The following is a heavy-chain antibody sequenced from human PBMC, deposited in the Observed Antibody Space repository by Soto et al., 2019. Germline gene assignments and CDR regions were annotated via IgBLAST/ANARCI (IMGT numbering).Heavy chain of an antibody. J-gene: IGHJ4*02. D-gene: IGHD3-22*01. V-gene: IGHV3-23*01. CDR2: ISYGGGTT. Sequence: GGSLRLSCAASEFTFSNYAMSWVRQAPGKGLEWVSAISYGGGTTYYADSVKGRFTISRDNSKNILYLQINSLRADDTAVYYCARAGHDSTGYYYAGRFDYWGQGTLVTVSS. CDR1: EFTFSNYA. CDR3: ARAGHDSTGYYYAGRFDY.